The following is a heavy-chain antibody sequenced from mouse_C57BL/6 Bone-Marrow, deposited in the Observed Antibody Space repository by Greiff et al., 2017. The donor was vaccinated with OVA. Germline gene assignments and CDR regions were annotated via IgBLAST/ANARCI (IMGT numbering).Heavy chain of an antibody. J-gene: IGHJ3*01. CDR1: GFSLTSYG. CDR3: ARPYDYDGY. Sequence: VQGVESGPGLVQPSQSLSITCTVSGFSLTSYGVHWVRQSPGKGLEWLGVIWSGGSTAYNAAFISRLSISKDNSKSQVFFKMNSLQADDTAICYCARPYDYDGYWGQGTLVTVSA. D-gene: IGHD2-4*01. CDR2: IWSGGST. V-gene: IGHV2-2*01.